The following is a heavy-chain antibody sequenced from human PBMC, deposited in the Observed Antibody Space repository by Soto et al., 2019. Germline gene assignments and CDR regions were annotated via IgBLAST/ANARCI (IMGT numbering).Heavy chain of an antibody. Sequence: NPSEILSLTCAVYGGSFSGYYWSWIRQPPGKGLEWIGEINHSGSTNYNPSLKSRVTISVDTSKNQFSLKLSSVTAADTAVYYCARGDTAMVTFDYWGQGTLVTVSS. CDR2: INHSGST. CDR1: GGSFSGYY. CDR3: ARGDTAMVTFDY. D-gene: IGHD5-18*01. V-gene: IGHV4-34*01. J-gene: IGHJ4*02.